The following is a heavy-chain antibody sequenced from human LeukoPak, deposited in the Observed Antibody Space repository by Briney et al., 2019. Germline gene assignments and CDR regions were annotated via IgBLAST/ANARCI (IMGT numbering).Heavy chain of an antibody. CDR3: ARDQYYGSGSPSDY. D-gene: IGHD3-10*01. J-gene: IGHJ4*02. CDR1: GFTFSSYW. CDR2: IKQDGSVK. V-gene: IGHV3-7*01. Sequence: GGSLRLSCAASGFTFSSYWMSWVRQAPGKGLEWVANIKQDGSVKYYVDSVKGRFTISRDNAKNSLYLQMNSLRAEDTAVYYCARDQYYGSGSPSDYWGQGTLVTVSS.